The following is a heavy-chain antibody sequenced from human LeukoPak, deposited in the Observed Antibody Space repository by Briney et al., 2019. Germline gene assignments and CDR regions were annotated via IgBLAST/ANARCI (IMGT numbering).Heavy chain of an antibody. CDR2: IIPILGIA. J-gene: IGHJ3*02. V-gene: IGHV1-69*04. CDR1: GGTFSSYA. Sequence: GASVKVSCKASGGTFSSYAISWVRQAPGQGLEWMGRIIPILGIANYAQKFQGRVTITADKSTSTAYMELSSLRSEDTAVYYCASSCSSTSCYQRAGYCSGGSCYSTAFDIWGQGTMVTVSS. D-gene: IGHD2-15*01. CDR3: ASSCSSTSCYQRAGYCSGGSCYSTAFDI.